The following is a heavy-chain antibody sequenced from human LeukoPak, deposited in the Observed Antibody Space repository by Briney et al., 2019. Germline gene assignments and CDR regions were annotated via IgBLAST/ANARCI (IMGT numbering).Heavy chain of an antibody. D-gene: IGHD2/OR15-2a*01. Sequence: SETLSLTCSVSGGSISGDHWNWIRQTPGKGLEWIGCIYYSGRTYYNPSLKSRVTISVDMSKSQFSLRLTFVTAADTAVYYCARKNDFEIWGQGTLVTVSS. CDR1: GGSISGDH. V-gene: IGHV4-59*01. J-gene: IGHJ3*02. CDR2: IYYSGRT. CDR3: ARKNDFEI.